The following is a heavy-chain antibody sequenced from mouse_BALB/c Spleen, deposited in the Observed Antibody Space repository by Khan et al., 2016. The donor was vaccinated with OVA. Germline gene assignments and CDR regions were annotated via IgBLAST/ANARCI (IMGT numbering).Heavy chain of an antibody. CDR2: TNPTNGRT. CDR1: GYTFTSYW. V-gene: IGHV1S81*02. CDR3: ARIKKIVATYFDY. J-gene: IGHJ2*01. Sequence: VQLQQSGAELVKAGASVKMSCKASGYTFTSYWMHWVKQRLGQGLEWFAETNPTNGRTYYNETFKSKATLTVDKSSSTAYMLLSGPTFEDSAVYDCARIKKIVATYFDYWGQGTTLTVSS. D-gene: IGHD1-1*01.